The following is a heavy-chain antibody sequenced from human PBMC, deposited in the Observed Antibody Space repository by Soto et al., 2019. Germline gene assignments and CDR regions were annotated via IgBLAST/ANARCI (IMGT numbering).Heavy chain of an antibody. V-gene: IGHV1-45*02. CDR1: GNTFSYRY. CDR3: ASGGAGSGPFTWELPDH. J-gene: IGHJ4*02. CDR2: IAPFSGDV. Sequence: QMQLVQPGAEVTKTGSSVTVSCQALGNTFSYRYLHWVRQAPGQALEWMGWIAPFSGDVHYAQKFQERVTLTRDRSINTAYMRMSSLRSEDTAIYFCASGGAGSGPFTWELPDHWGQGTLVTVSS. D-gene: IGHD1-26*01.